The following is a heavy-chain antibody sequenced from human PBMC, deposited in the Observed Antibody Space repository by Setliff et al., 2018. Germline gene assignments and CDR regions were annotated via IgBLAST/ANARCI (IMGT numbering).Heavy chain of an antibody. CDR3: ARFVVVPAEHFDY. D-gene: IGHD2-2*01. Sequence: GGSLRLSCAASGFTFSSYWMSWVRQAPGKGLEWVANIKQDGSEKYYVDSVKGRFTISRDNAKNSLYLQMNSLRAEDTAVYYCARFVVVPAEHFDYWGQGTLVTVSS. V-gene: IGHV3-7*01. J-gene: IGHJ4*02. CDR2: IKQDGSEK. CDR1: GFTFSSYW.